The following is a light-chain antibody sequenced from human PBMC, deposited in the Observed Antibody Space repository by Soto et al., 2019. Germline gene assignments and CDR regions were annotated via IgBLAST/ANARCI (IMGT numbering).Light chain of an antibody. Sequence: EIVLTQSPGTLSLSPGERATLSCRASQSVSSSYLAWYQQKPGQAPRLLIYAASTRATGIPDRFSGSGSGTDFTLTISSLEPEDFPVYYCQQYDNSLYTFGQGTKLEIK. J-gene: IGKJ2*01. CDR2: AAS. CDR1: QSVSSSY. V-gene: IGKV3-20*01. CDR3: QQYDNSLYT.